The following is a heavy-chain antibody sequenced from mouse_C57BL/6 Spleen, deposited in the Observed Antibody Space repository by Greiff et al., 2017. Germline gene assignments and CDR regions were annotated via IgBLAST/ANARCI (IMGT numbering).Heavy chain of an antibody. D-gene: IGHD1-1*01. Sequence: VQLQESGAELARPGASVQLSCKASGYTFTSYGISWVKQRTGQGLEWIGEIYPRSGNTYYNEKFKGKATLTADKSSSTAYMELRSLTSEDSAVYFCARMTTVVPFDYWGQGTTLTVSS. J-gene: IGHJ2*01. CDR1: GYTFTSYG. CDR2: IYPRSGNT. V-gene: IGHV1-81*01. CDR3: ARMTTVVPFDY.